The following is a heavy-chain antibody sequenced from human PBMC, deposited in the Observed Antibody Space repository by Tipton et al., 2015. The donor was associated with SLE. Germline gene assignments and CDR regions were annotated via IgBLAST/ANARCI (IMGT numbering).Heavy chain of an antibody. CDR3: AKEEDYYDNSGSYAFDI. CDR2: IKEDGSEK. CDR1: GFTFSSYS. D-gene: IGHD3-22*01. V-gene: IGHV3-7*01. J-gene: IGHJ3*02. Sequence: SLRLSCAASGFTFSSYSMTWVRQAPGKGLEWVANIKEDGSEKQFANSVKGRFTISRDNAKKSLYLQMNSLRAEDTAVYYCAKEEDYYDNSGSYAFDIWGQGTMVTVSS.